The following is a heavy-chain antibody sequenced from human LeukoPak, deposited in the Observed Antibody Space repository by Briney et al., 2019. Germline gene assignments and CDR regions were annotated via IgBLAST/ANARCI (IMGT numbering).Heavy chain of an antibody. CDR1: EFTFSSYG. D-gene: IGHD3-3*01. Sequence: PGRSLRLSCTASEFTFSSYGMHWVRQAPGKGLEWVAVISYDGSNKYYADSVKGRFTISRDNSKNTLYVQMNSLRAEDTAVYYCARDPAKFWSGHDYWGQGTLVTVSS. CDR2: ISYDGSNK. V-gene: IGHV3-30*03. CDR3: ARDPAKFWSGHDY. J-gene: IGHJ4*02.